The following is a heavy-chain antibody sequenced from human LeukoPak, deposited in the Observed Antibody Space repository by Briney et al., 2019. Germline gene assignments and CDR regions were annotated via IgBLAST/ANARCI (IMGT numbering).Heavy chain of an antibody. CDR3: TRKSGRYGIS. Sequence: GGSLRLSCAVSGLIFSNFAMAWVRQAPGKGLEWVSLITGTSGRTYYAASVKGRFTISRDNSKNTVYLQMDNLRAEDTAVYYCTRKSGRYGISWGQGTLLIVSS. CDR1: GLIFSNFA. J-gene: IGHJ4*02. D-gene: IGHD6-19*01. V-gene: IGHV3-23*01. CDR2: ITGTSGRT.